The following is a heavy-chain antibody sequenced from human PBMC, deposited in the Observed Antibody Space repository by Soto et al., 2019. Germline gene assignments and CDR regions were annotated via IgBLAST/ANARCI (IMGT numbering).Heavy chain of an antibody. CDR1: GGSISSSNW. J-gene: IGHJ6*02. V-gene: IGHV4-4*02. Sequence: QVQLQESGPGLVKPSGTLSLTCAVSGGSISSSNWWSWVRQPPGKGLEWIGEIYHSGSTNYNPSRKSRVTISVDKSKNQFSLKLSSVTAADTAVYYCARTLWGIAVAGTYYYYYGMDVWGQGTTVTVSS. D-gene: IGHD6-19*01. CDR2: IYHSGST. CDR3: ARTLWGIAVAGTYYYYYGMDV.